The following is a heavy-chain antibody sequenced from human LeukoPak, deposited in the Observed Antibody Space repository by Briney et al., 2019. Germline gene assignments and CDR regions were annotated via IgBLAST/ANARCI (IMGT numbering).Heavy chain of an antibody. CDR1: GYSFTSYW. D-gene: IGHD3-22*01. Sequence: GESLKISCKGSGYSFTSYWIGWVRQMPGKGLEWMGIIYPGDSDTRYSPSFQGQVTISADKSISTAYLQWSSLKASDTAMYYCASSTYYYDSSGYQEAFDIWGQGTMVTVSS. CDR3: ASSTYYYDSSGYQEAFDI. J-gene: IGHJ3*02. CDR2: IYPGDSDT. V-gene: IGHV5-51*01.